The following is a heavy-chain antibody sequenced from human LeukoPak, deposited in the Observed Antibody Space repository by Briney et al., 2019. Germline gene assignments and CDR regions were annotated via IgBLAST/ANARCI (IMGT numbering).Heavy chain of an antibody. CDR3: ARGAVGGNYAPRRGRFDP. D-gene: IGHD4-23*01. CDR1: GGSFSGYY. V-gene: IGHV4-34*01. J-gene: IGHJ5*02. Sequence: PSETLSLTCAVYGGSFSGYYWSWIRQPPGKGLEWIGEINHSGSTNYNPSLKSRVTISVDTSKNQFSLKLSSVTAADTAVYYCARGAVGGNYAPRRGRFDPWGQGTLVTVSS. CDR2: INHSGST.